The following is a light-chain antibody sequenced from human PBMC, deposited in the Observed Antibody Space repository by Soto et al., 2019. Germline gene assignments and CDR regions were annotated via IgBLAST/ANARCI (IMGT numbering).Light chain of an antibody. CDR3: HQYVASPRT. Sequence: EIVLTQSPGTLSLSPGERATLSCWASQRIAGGYLAWYQHKPGQAPRLLFYGAYNKATGIPYRFSGSKSGTDFTLTISRLEPEDFAVYYCHQYVASPRTFGQGTKVEMK. J-gene: IGKJ1*01. CDR1: QRIAGGY. CDR2: GAY. V-gene: IGKV3-20*01.